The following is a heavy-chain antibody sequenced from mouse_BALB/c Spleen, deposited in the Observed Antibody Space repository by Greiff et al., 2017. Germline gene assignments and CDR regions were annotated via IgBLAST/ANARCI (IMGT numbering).Heavy chain of an antibody. CDR1: GFTFSSYA. J-gene: IGHJ1*01. Sequence: EVKLVESGGGLVKPGGSLKLSCAASGFTFSSYAMSWVRQTPEKRLEWVASISSGGSTYYPDSVKGRFTISRDNARNILYLQMSSLRSEDTAMYYCARAPLWYFDVWGAGTTVTVSS. V-gene: IGHV5-6-5*01. CDR2: ISSGGST. D-gene: IGHD6-1*01. CDR3: ARAPLWYFDV.